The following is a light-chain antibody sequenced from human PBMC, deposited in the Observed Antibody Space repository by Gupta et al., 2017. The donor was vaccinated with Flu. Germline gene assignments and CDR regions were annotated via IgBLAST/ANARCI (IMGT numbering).Light chain of an antibody. CDR2: GAS. Sequence: PATLSASPGEGASLSCRASQNAARNLAWYQKRPGQAPRLLIYGASTRATDIPARFSCSGSGTEFTLTISSLQSEDFAVYYCQQYHNWPRTFGQGTTVEIK. V-gene: IGKV3-15*01. CDR1: QNAARN. J-gene: IGKJ1*01. CDR3: QQYHNWPRT.